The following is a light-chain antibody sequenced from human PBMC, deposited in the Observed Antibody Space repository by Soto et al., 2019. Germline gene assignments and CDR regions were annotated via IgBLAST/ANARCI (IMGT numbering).Light chain of an antibody. Sequence: EIVLTQSPATLSLSPGXTATLSCRASQSVRNYLAWYQQKPGQAPRLLIYDASNRATGIPARFSGTGSETDFTLTISSLEPEDFAIYYCQQRSKMPLTFGHGTKVDIK. CDR1: QSVRNY. V-gene: IGKV3-11*01. CDR2: DAS. CDR3: QQRSKMPLT. J-gene: IGKJ1*01.